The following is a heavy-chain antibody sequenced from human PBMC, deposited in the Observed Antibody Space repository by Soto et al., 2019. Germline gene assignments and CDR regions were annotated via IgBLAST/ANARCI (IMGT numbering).Heavy chain of an antibody. CDR2: IDGGGTKT. J-gene: IGHJ5*02. CDR1: GFNFSNYA. Sequence: PGGSLRLSCAASGFNFSNYAMSWVRQAPGTGLQWVSAIDGGGTKTYYADSVKGRFTISRDNSMNTLYLQMDSLRAEDTAIYYCTKEHSNYPDNWFDPWGQGTRVTVSS. D-gene: IGHD4-4*01. CDR3: TKEHSNYPDNWFDP. V-gene: IGHV3-23*01.